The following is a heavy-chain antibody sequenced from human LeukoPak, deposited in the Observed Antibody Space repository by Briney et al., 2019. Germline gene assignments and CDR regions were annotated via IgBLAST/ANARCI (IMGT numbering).Heavy chain of an antibody. V-gene: IGHV1-2*02. Sequence: ASVKVSRKASGYTFTGYYMHWVRQAPGQGLEWMGWINPNSGGTNYAQKFQGRVTMTRDTSISTAYMELSRLRSDDTAVYYCARVYYYDSSGYDFDYWGQGTLVTVSS. J-gene: IGHJ4*02. CDR3: ARVYYYDSSGYDFDY. CDR2: INPNSGGT. D-gene: IGHD3-22*01. CDR1: GYTFTGYY.